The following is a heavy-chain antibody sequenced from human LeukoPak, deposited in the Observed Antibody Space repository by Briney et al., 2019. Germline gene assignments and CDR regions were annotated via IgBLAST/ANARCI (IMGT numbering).Heavy chain of an antibody. D-gene: IGHD3-22*01. J-gene: IGHJ4*02. Sequence: SETLSLTCTVSGGSISSYYWSWIRQPPGKGLEWIGYIYYSGSTNYNPSLKSRVTISVDTSKNQFSLKLSSVTAADTAVYYCAGEITMIEYWGQGTLVTVSS. CDR2: IYYSGST. CDR1: GGSISSYY. V-gene: IGHV4-59*01. CDR3: AGEITMIEY.